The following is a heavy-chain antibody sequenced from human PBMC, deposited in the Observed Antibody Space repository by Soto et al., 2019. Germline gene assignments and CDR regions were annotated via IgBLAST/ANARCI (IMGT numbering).Heavy chain of an antibody. CDR1: GFTVSTNY. CDR2: IYRDDST. D-gene: IGHD2-15*01. Sequence: PGGSLRLSCVASGFTVSTNYMSWVRQAPGKGLEWVSVIYRDDSTFYADSVMGRFTISRDNSKNTLYLQMNSLRAEDTAVYYCARSNYYNYIGVFDYWGQGTLVTVSS. J-gene: IGHJ4*02. CDR3: ARSNYYNYIGVFDY. V-gene: IGHV3-53*01.